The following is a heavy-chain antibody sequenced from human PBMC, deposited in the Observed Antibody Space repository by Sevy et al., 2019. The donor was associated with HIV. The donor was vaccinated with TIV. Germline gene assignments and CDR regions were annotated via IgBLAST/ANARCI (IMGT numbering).Heavy chain of an antibody. CDR1: SGFTFSSYW. J-gene: IGHJ3*01. Sequence: GGSLRLSCAASSGFTFSSYWMSWVRQAPGKGLEWVANIKQDGSVKHHVDSVRGRFTISRDNAKNSLYLQMNRLRVEVTAVYYCARGTYYYDSSGYYHDVFDVWGQGTMVTVSS. CDR2: IKQDGSVK. V-gene: IGHV3-7*03. D-gene: IGHD3-22*01. CDR3: ARGTYYYDSSGYYHDVFDV.